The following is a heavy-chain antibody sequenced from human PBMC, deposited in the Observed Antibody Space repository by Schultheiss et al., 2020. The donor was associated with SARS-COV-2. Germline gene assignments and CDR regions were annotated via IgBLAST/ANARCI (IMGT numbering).Heavy chain of an antibody. CDR3: ARQGGHIVATPRAGFDY. V-gene: IGHV4-59*08. Sequence: SETLSLTCTVSGGSISSYYWSWIRQPPGKGLEWIGYIYYSGSTYYNPSLKSRVTISVDTSKNQFSLKLSSVTAADTAVYYCARQGGHIVATPRAGFDYWGQGTLVTVSS. CDR1: GGSISSYY. J-gene: IGHJ4*02. D-gene: IGHD5-12*01. CDR2: IYYSGST.